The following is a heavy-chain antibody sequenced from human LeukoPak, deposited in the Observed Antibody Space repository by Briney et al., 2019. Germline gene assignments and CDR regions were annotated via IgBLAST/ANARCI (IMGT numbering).Heavy chain of an antibody. CDR3: ARAVAGPAGEYYFDY. Sequence: PGGSLRLSCTVSGFTVSSNSMSWVRQAPGKGLEWVSFIYSDNTHYSDSVKGRFTISRDNAANSLFLQMNSLRAEDTALYYCARAVAGPAGEYYFDYWGQGTLVTVSS. CDR2: IYSDNT. CDR1: GFTVSSNS. V-gene: IGHV3-53*01. D-gene: IGHD6-19*01. J-gene: IGHJ4*02.